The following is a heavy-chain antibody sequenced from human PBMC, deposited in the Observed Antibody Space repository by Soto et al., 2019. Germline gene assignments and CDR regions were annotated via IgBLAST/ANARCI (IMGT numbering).Heavy chain of an antibody. D-gene: IGHD1-1*01. CDR1: GYTFTSHG. CDR3: ARVRYGDY. V-gene: IGHV1-18*01. Sequence: QVHLVQSGAEVKKPGASVKVSCKGSGYTFTSHGITWVRQAPGQGLEWMGWISARNGDTDYAQKLHGRVTVTRDTSTSTAYMELRSLRSDDTAVYYCARVRYGDYWGQGALVTVSS. CDR2: ISARNGDT. J-gene: IGHJ4*02.